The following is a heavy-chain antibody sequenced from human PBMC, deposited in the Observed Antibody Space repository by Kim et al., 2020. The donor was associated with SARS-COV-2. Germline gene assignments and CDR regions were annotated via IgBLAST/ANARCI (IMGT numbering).Heavy chain of an antibody. V-gene: IGHV3-21*01. Sequence: AESLKGLLPITRDNAQNSLYLQMNALRAEDTAFYYCAGGGLDSSGYYDYWGQGTLVTVSS. CDR3: AGGGLDSSGYYDY. D-gene: IGHD3-22*01. J-gene: IGHJ4*02.